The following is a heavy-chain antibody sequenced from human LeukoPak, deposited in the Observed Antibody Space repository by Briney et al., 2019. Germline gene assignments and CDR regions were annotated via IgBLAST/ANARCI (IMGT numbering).Heavy chain of an antibody. CDR3: ARDPGYSYGSNWFDP. CDR1: GFTFSSYA. CDR2: ISYDGSNK. Sequence: GGSLRLSCAASGFTFSSYAMHWVRQAPGKGLGWVAVISYDGSNKYYADSVKGRFTISRDNSKNTLYLQMNSLRAEDTAVYYCARDPGYSYGSNWFDPWGQGTLVTVSS. J-gene: IGHJ5*02. D-gene: IGHD5-18*01. V-gene: IGHV3-30*01.